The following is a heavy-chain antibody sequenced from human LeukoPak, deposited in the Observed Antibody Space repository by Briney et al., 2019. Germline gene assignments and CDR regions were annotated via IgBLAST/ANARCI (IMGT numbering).Heavy chain of an antibody. Sequence: GSLRLSCAASGFTFSSYWMSWVRQAPGKGLEWVANIKQDGSEKYYVDSVKGRFTISRDDAKNSLCLQMNSLRADDTAIYYCARGATAAIWGQGTLVTVSS. CDR1: GFTFSSYW. CDR2: IKQDGSEK. D-gene: IGHD6-25*01. CDR3: ARGATAAI. V-gene: IGHV3-7*01. J-gene: IGHJ4*02.